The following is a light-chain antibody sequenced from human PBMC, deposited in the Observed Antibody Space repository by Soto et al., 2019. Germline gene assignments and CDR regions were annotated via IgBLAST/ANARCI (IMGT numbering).Light chain of an antibody. Sequence: EIVFTHSPGTLSSFPVDRVTLSCRASQYINTRLAWYQHRPGQAPRLLIYQTSIRAAGIPARFSASGTGTDFTLTISSLEPEDFAVYYCQQRSNWPITFGQGTRLEIK. CDR2: QTS. J-gene: IGKJ5*01. CDR3: QQRSNWPIT. V-gene: IGKV3D-11*01. CDR1: QYINTR.